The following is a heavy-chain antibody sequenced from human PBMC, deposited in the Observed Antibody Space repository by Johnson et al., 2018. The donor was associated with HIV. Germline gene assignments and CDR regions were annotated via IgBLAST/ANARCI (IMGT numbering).Heavy chain of an antibody. CDR1: GFTFSSYG. CDR3: AKDRYYDSSGPDAFDI. CDR2: IWYDGSNK. D-gene: IGHD3-22*01. V-gene: IGHV3-33*06. J-gene: IGHJ3*02. Sequence: QVQLVESGGGVVQPGRSLRLSCAASGFTFSSYGMHWVRQAPGTGLEWVAVIWYDGSNKYYADSVKGRFTISRDNSKNTLYLQMNSLRAEDTAVYYCAKDRYYDSSGPDAFDIWGQGTMVTVSS.